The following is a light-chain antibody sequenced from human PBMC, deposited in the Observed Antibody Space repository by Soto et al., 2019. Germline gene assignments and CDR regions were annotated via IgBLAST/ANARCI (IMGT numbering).Light chain of an antibody. V-gene: IGKV1-17*01. Sequence: DIQMTQSPSSLSASVGDRVTITCRASQAIRNDLGWYQQKPGRAPNRLIYAASSLQSGVPSRFSGSGSGTEFALTFRSLQSEDFATYYCLQHTSCPLTFGGGTKVEIK. CDR2: AAS. J-gene: IGKJ4*01. CDR3: LQHTSCPLT. CDR1: QAIRND.